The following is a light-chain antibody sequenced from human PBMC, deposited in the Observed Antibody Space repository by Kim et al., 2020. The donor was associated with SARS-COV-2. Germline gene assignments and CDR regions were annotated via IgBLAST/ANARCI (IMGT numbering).Light chain of an antibody. CDR2: FAS. CDR1: QSFRSST. V-gene: IGKV3-20*01. Sequence: EVVLTQSPGSLSLSPGETATLSCRASQSFRSSTLAWYQQKPGQAPRLLIYFASSRAIGIPDRFNGSGSGTDFTLTISRLEPEDFAVYYCQQYGVAPYNFGQGTKLEI. J-gene: IGKJ2*01. CDR3: QQYGVAPYN.